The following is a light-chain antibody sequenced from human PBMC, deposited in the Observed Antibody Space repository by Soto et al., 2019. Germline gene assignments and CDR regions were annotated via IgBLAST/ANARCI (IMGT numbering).Light chain of an antibody. CDR3: LQDYNFPWT. CDR1: QGIGND. V-gene: IGKV1-6*01. J-gene: IGKJ1*01. Sequence: AIQMTQSPSSLSASLGDRVTITCRASQGIGNDLGWYQQKPGNAPRLLIYAASTLQRGVPSRFSGSGSGTDFTLTISSLQPEDFATYYCLQDYNFPWTFGQGTKVEIK. CDR2: AAS.